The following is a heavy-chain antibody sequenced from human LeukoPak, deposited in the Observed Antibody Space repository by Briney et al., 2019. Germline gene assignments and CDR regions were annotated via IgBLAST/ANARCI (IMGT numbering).Heavy chain of an antibody. D-gene: IGHD4-17*01. V-gene: IGHV4-4*07. CDR1: GGSISSYY. Sequence: RPSETLSLTCTVSGGSISSYYWSWIRQPAGKGLEWIGRIYTSGSTNYNPSLKSRVTMSVDTSKNQFSLKLSSVTAADTAVYYCARHNIASDGARLFDFWGRGTLVTVSS. CDR2: IYTSGST. J-gene: IGHJ4*02. CDR3: ARHNIASDGARLFDF.